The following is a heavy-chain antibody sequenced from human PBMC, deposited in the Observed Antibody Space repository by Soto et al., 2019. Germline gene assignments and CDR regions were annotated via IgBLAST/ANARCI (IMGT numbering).Heavy chain of an antibody. J-gene: IGHJ6*02. CDR1: GYTFTSYD. CDR2: MNPNSANT. D-gene: IGHD3-3*01. V-gene: IGHV1-8*01. CDR3: ARGPYYDFWSGSIYYYYGMDV. Sequence: GASVKVSCKASGYTFTSYDINWVRQATGQGLEWMGWMNPNSANTGYAQKFQGRVTMTRNTSISTAYMELSSLRSEDTAVYYCARGPYYDFWSGSIYYYYGMDVRGQGTTVTVSS.